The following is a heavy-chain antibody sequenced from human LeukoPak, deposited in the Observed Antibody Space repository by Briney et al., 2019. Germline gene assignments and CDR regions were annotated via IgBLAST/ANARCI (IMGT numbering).Heavy chain of an antibody. V-gene: IGHV3-7*01. CDR3: TSWGDTTAEYFQR. CDR2: INPDGRDT. Sequence: GGSLRLSCAASGFTFSSYWMSWVRQAPGKGLEWVAHINPDGRDTYYVDSVKGRFTISRDNAQNSMYLQMNSLRVEDTAVYYCTSWGDTTAEYFQRWGQGTLVTVSS. J-gene: IGHJ1*01. D-gene: IGHD2-21*02. CDR1: GFTFSSYW.